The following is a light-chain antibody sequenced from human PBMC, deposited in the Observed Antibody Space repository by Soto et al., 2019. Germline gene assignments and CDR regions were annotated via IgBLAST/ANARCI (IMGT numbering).Light chain of an antibody. CDR2: GAS. CDR1: QSITSSY. V-gene: IGKV3-20*01. Sequence: LTQSPVTLSLSPGDRATLSCRTSQSITSSYLAWYQQRPGQAPRLLIYGASSRATGIPDRFSGSGSGTDFPLTISRLEPEDFAVYYCQQYNSSPPMYTFGQGTKLEIK. CDR3: QQYNSSPPMYT. J-gene: IGKJ2*01.